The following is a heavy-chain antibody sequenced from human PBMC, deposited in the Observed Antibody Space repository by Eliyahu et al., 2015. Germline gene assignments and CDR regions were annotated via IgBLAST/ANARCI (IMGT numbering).Heavy chain of an antibody. V-gene: IGHV2-5*02. CDR2: IYWDDDK. Sequence: QITLKESGPTLVKPTQTLTLTCTFSGFSLSTSGVGVGWIRQPPGKALEWLALIYWDDDKRYSPSLKSRLTITKDTSKNQVVLTTTNMDPVDTATYYCAHLDRGEGYSNCFDYWGQGTLVTVSS. CDR1: GFSLSTSGVG. J-gene: IGHJ4*02. D-gene: IGHD4-11*01. CDR3: AHLDRGEGYSNCFDY.